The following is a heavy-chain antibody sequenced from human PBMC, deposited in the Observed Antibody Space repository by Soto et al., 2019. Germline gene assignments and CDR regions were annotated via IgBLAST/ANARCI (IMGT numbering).Heavy chain of an antibody. CDR2: IKQDGSEA. J-gene: IGHJ4*02. Sequence: GGSLRLSCAASGFTFSSYFMTWVRQAPGKGLEWVANIKQDGSEANYVDSVKGRFTISRDNAMNSLFLQMDGLRAEDTAVYYCARGGRGAYSSSWFDCWGQGTLVTGSS. V-gene: IGHV3-7*03. CDR3: ARGGRGAYSSSWFDC. CDR1: GFTFSSYF. D-gene: IGHD6-13*01.